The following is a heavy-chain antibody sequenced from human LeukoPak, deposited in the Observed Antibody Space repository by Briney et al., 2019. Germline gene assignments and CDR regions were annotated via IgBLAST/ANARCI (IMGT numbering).Heavy chain of an antibody. CDR3: ARDRGRYSSSWCFDY. CDR2: ISYDGGNK. CDR1: GFTFSSYA. V-gene: IGHV3-30-3*01. D-gene: IGHD6-13*01. J-gene: IGHJ4*02. Sequence: GGSLRLSCAASGFTFSSYAMHWVRQAPGKGLEWVAVISYDGGNKYYADSVKGRFTASRDNSKNTLYLQMNSLRAEDTAVYYCARDRGRYSSSWCFDYWGQGTLVTVSS.